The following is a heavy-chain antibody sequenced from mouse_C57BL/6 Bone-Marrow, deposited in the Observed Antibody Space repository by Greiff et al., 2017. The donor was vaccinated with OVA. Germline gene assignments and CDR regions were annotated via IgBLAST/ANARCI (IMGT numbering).Heavy chain of an antibody. CDR1: GYTFTDYY. CDR3: ARMVVAGDY. Sequence: EVQLQQSGPELVKPGASVKISCKASGYTFTDYYMNWVKQSHGKSLEWIGDINPNNGGTSYNQKFKGKATLTVDKSSSTAYMELRSLTSEDSAVYYCARMVVAGDYWGQGTTLTVSS. D-gene: IGHD1-1*01. CDR2: INPNNGGT. V-gene: IGHV1-26*01. J-gene: IGHJ2*01.